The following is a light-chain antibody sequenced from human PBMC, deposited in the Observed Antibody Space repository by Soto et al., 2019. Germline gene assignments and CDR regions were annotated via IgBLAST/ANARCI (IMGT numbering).Light chain of an antibody. J-gene: IGKJ2*01. Sequence: EIVLTQSPATLSLSPGERATLSCRASQSVGSYLAWYQQKPGQAPRLLIYNTSNRATGIPARFSGSRSRTDFTLIISSLEPEDFAVYYCQQRSNWPYTFGQGTKLEIK. V-gene: IGKV3-11*01. CDR2: NTS. CDR3: QQRSNWPYT. CDR1: QSVGSY.